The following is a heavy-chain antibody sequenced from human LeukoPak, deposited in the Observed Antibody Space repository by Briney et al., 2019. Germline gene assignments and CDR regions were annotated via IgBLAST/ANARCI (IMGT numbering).Heavy chain of an antibody. CDR1: GGSTSSYY. D-gene: IGHD6-13*01. Sequence: SETLSLTCTVSGGSTSSYYWSWIRQPPGKGLEWIGYIYYSGSTNYNPSLKSRVTISLDTSKNQFSLKLSSVTAADTAVYYCARVKIAAAGTGYYYYGMDVWGQGTTVTVSS. CDR2: IYYSGST. V-gene: IGHV4-59*01. J-gene: IGHJ6*02. CDR3: ARVKIAAAGTGYYYYGMDV.